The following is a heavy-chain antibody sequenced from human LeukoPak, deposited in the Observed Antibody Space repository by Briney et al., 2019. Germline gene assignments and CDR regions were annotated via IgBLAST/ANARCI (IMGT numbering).Heavy chain of an antibody. J-gene: IGHJ4*02. CDR2: IYTSGST. D-gene: IGHD6-19*01. V-gene: IGHV4-61*02. CDR1: GGSISSGSYY. CDR3: ARGGDSSGWYADY. Sequence: SQTLSLTCTVSGGSISSGSYYWSWIRQPAGKGLEWIGRIYTSGSTNYNPSLKSRVTISVDTSKNQFSLKLSSVTAAVTAVYYCARGGDSSGWYADYWGQGTLVTVSS.